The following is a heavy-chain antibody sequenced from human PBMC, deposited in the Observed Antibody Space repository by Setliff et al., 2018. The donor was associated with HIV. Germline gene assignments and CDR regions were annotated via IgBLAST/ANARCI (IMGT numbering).Heavy chain of an antibody. V-gene: IGHV4-61*02. CDR3: ARESPDGLDY. CDR2: IYSSGIT. CDR1: GGSINSGAYL. Sequence: SETLSLTCTVSGGSINSGAYLWAWIRQPAGKGLEWIGRIYSSGITNDTPSLESRVIISKDTSKNQFSLTLKSVTAPDMAMYFCARESPDGLDYWGPGTLVTVSS. J-gene: IGHJ4*02. D-gene: IGHD2-8*01.